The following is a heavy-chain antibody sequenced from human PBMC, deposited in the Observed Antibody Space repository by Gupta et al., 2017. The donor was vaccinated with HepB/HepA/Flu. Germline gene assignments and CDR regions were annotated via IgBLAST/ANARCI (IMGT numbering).Heavy chain of an antibody. CDR1: GFTFSTYA. J-gene: IGHJ4*02. CDR2: ISYDGSNK. Sequence: QVQLVESGGGVVQPGRSLSPSCAASGFTFSTYAMHWVRQAPGKGLEWVALISYDGSNKYHADSVKGRFTISRDNSKNTLYLQMNSLRAEDTAVYYCAKSKFFGDYNYFDSWGQGTLVTVSS. V-gene: IGHV3-30*18. D-gene: IGHD4-17*01. CDR3: AKSKFFGDYNYFDS.